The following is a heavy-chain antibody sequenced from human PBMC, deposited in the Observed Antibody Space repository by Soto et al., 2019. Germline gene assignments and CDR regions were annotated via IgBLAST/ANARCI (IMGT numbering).Heavy chain of an antibody. CDR1: GGSISTAGSY. J-gene: IGHJ5*02. CDR2: IYYSGTT. V-gene: IGHV4-31*03. CDR3: AREALGTTSWRNWFDP. Sequence: PSETLSLTCTVSGGSISTAGSYWSWIRQLPGKGLEWIGYIYYSGTTYYNPSLKSRVSMSVDTSKNQFSLKLTSVTAADTAIYYCAREALGTTSWRNWFDPWGQGTLVTVSS. D-gene: IGHD2-2*01.